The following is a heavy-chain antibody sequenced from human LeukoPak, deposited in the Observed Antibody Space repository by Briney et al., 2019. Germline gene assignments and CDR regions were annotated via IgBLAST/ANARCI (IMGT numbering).Heavy chain of an antibody. CDR1: GFPFSNAW. V-gene: IGHV3-15*01. CDR2: IKRKTDGGTT. J-gene: IGHJ3*02. Sequence: SGGSLRLFCAASGFPFSNAWKNWARHAPGKGLEWVGRIKRKTDGGTTDYAATVKGRFTISRDDSKNTLYLQMNSLKTEDTAVYYWATEAMIVFDAFDIWGKGTMVTVSS. D-gene: IGHD3-22*01. CDR3: ATEAMIVFDAFDI.